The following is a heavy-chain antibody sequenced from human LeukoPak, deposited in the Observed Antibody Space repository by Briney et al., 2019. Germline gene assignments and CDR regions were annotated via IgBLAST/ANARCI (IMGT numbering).Heavy chain of an antibody. J-gene: IGHJ4*02. V-gene: IGHV3-23*01. CDR3: AKMNGYFEY. D-gene: IGHD1-1*01. CDR1: GLTFSNHG. Sequence: GGSLRLSCEASGLTFSNHGMSWVRQAPGKGLQWVSAITSDGTTTYYADSVKGRFTISRDNSKNMLYLQMSSLRAEDTAVYYCAKMNGYFEYWGQGALVPVSS. CDR2: ITSDGTTT.